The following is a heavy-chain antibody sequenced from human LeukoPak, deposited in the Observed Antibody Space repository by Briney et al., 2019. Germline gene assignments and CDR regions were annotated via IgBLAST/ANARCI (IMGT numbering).Heavy chain of an antibody. D-gene: IGHD2-8*01. V-gene: IGHV3-7*01. J-gene: IGHJ6*03. Sequence: GGSLRLSCAASGFTFYNYAMCWVRQAPGKGLEWVANIRQDGSEKYYVDSVKGRFTISRDNAKNTLYLQMNSLRAEDTAVYYCARDPGCTNGVCPVYYYYYMDVWGKGTTVTVSS. CDR2: IRQDGSEK. CDR3: ARDPGCTNGVCPVYYYYYMDV. CDR1: GFTFYNYA.